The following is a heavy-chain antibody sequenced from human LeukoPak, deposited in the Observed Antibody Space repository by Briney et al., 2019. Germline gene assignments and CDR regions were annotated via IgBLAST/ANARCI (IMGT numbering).Heavy chain of an antibody. CDR3: ARVRDCGDGGCYPHFDY. D-gene: IGHD2-15*01. V-gene: IGHV3-7*01. J-gene: IGHJ4*02. CDR2: IRQDGSDK. Sequence: GGSLRLSCAASGFTFSSNWMSWVRQAPGKGLEWVANIRQDGSDKYYMDSVKGRFTISRDNAKNSLSLQMNSLRVEDTAVYYCARVRDCGDGGCYPHFDYWGQGVRVTVS. CDR1: GFTFSSNW.